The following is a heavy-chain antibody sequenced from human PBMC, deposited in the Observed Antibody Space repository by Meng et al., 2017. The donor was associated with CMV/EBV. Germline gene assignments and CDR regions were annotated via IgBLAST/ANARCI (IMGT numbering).Heavy chain of an antibody. CDR3: ARESLLYSSGWYSFGISGYYYYGMDV. J-gene: IGHJ6*02. V-gene: IGHV1-69*10. D-gene: IGHD6-19*01. CDR1: GGTFSSYA. CDR2: IIPILGIA. Sequence: SVKVSCKASGGTFSSYAISWVRQAPGQGLEWMGGIIPILGIANYAQKFQGRVTITADKSTSTAYMELSSLRSEDTAVYYCARESLLYSSGWYSFGISGYYYYGMDVWGQGTTVTVSS.